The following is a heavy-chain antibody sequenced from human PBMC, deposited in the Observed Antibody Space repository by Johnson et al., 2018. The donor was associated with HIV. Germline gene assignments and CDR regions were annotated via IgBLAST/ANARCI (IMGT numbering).Heavy chain of an antibody. Sequence: QVQLVESGGGVVQPGRSLRLSCAASGFTFSNYGMHWFRQAPGKGLECVAFISYDGSYKHYADSVKGRFTISRDNSKNTLYLQMNSLRAEDTAVYYCAKKGGVYSSSHDAFDIWGQGTMVTVSS. D-gene: IGHD6-6*01. J-gene: IGHJ3*02. V-gene: IGHV3-30*18. CDR3: AKKGGVYSSSHDAFDI. CDR2: ISYDGSYK. CDR1: GFTFSNYG.